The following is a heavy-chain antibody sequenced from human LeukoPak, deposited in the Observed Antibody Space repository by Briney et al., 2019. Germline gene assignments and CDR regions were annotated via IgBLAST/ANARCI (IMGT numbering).Heavy chain of an antibody. V-gene: IGHV4-59*01. CDR3: ARFKRADGWSYFDY. Sequence: SETLSLTCTVSGGSISSYYWSWILQPPGRGLEWIGHIWNSGSTNYSPSLKRRVTISVDTSKNQFSLKLSSVTAADTAVYYCARFKRADGWSYFDYWGQGTLVTVSS. D-gene: IGHD6-19*01. CDR2: IWNSGST. J-gene: IGHJ4*02. CDR1: GGSISSYY.